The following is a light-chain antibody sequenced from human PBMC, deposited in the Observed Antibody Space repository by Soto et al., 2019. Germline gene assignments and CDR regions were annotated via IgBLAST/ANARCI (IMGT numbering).Light chain of an antibody. CDR1: QSVSSSY. CDR3: QQYGSSP. J-gene: IGKJ1*01. CDR2: GAS. V-gene: IGKV3-20*01. Sequence: EIVLTPSPGTPSLSPGGRATPSCRASQSVSSSYLAWYQQKPGQAPRLLIYGASSRATGIPDRFSGSGSGTDFTLTISRLEPEDFAVYYCQQYGSSPFGQGTKVDIK.